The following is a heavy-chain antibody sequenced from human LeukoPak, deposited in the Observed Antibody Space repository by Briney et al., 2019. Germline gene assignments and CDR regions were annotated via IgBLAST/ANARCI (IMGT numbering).Heavy chain of an antibody. D-gene: IGHD3-16*01. J-gene: IGHJ4*02. V-gene: IGHV4-61*01. CDR1: GDSGSSSYY. CDR3: ARALGAGYDYIWGGSYRY. Sequence: SETLSLTCTVSGDSGSSSYYWSWIRQPPGKGLEWIGYLYHSGTTNYNPSLKSRVTISIDRSRNQLSLKLSSVTAADTAVYYCARALGAGYDYIWGGSYRYWGQGTLVTVSS. CDR2: LYHSGTT.